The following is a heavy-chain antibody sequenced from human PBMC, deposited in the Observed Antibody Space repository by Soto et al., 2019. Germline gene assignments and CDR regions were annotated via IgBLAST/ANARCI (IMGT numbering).Heavy chain of an antibody. CDR1: GFTFSSYG. D-gene: IGHD2-21*01. CDR3: ARDIHDDRRPYYYYGMDV. V-gene: IGHV3-30*03. CDR2: ISSDGSNK. Sequence: GGSLRLSCAGSGFTFSSYGLHWVRQAPGEGLEWVTVISSDGSNKYYIDSVKGRFTISRDNSKNTLYLQMNSLRVEDTAVYYCARDIHDDRRPYYYYGMDVWGQGTTVTVSS. J-gene: IGHJ6*02.